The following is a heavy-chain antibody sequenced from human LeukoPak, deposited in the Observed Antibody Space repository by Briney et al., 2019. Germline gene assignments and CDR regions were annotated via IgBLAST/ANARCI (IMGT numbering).Heavy chain of an antibody. D-gene: IGHD2-2*01. J-gene: IGHJ4*02. V-gene: IGHV3-30*02. CDR2: IRYDGSNK. CDR3: AKDRAVYCSSTSCYAPGVAFDY. Sequence: GGSLRLSCAASGFTFSSYGMHWVRQAPGKGLEWVAFIRYDGSNKYYADSVKGRFTISRDNSKNTLYLQMNSLRAEDTAVYYCAKDRAVYCSSTSCYAPGVAFDYWGRGTLVTVSS. CDR1: GFTFSSYG.